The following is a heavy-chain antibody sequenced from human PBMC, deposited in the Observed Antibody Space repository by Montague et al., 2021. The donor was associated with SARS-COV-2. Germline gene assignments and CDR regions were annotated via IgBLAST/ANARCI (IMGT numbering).Heavy chain of an antibody. Sequence: SLRLSCAASGFTFSDYYMSWIRQAPVKGLEWVSYISSSSSYTNYXDSXKGRFTISRDNAKNSLYLQMNSLRAEDTAVYYCARDMRVYYYDSSGYYYYYGMDIWGQGTTVTVSS. CDR2: ISSSSSYT. D-gene: IGHD3-22*01. CDR3: ARDMRVYYYDSSGYYYYYGMDI. CDR1: GFTFSDYY. J-gene: IGHJ6*02. V-gene: IGHV3-11*05.